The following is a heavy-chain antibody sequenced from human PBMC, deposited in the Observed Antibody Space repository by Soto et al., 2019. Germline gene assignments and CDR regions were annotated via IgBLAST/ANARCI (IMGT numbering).Heavy chain of an antibody. D-gene: IGHD3-10*01. CDR3: ARGVPLWFGESPYYFDY. J-gene: IGHJ4*02. Sequence: QVQLVQSGAEVKKPGASVKVSCKASGYTFATYGISWVRQAPGQGLEWMGWISAYNGITNYAQNLQGRVTMTTDTSTSTAYMELRSLRSDDTAVYYCARGVPLWFGESPYYFDYRGQGTLVTVSS. V-gene: IGHV1-18*01. CDR2: ISAYNGIT. CDR1: GYTFATYG.